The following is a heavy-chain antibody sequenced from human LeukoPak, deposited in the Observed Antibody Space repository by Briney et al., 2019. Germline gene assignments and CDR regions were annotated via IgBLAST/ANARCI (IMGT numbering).Heavy chain of an antibody. J-gene: IGHJ4*02. CDR3: ATTTAAAIGRIFDY. CDR1: GGSISSGGHY. Sequence: KPSETLSLTCTVSGGSISSGGHYWRWIRQHPGKGLEWIGYIYYSGSTFYNPSLQSRVTISVDTSKNQFSLILSSVTAADTAVYYCATTTAAAIGRIFDYWGQGTLVTVSS. CDR2: IYYSGST. V-gene: IGHV4-31*03. D-gene: IGHD2-2*01.